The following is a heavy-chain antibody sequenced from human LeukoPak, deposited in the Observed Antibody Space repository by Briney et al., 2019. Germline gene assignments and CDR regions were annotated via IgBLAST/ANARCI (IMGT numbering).Heavy chain of an antibody. CDR1: GGTFSSYA. Sequence: ASVKVSCKASGGTFSSYAISWVRQAPGQGLERMGGIIPIFGTANYAQKFQGRVTITTDGSTSTAYMELSSLRSEDTAVYYCARAVVVPAALDYWGQGTLVTVSS. CDR2: IIPIFGTA. CDR3: ARAVVVPAALDY. J-gene: IGHJ4*02. V-gene: IGHV1-69*05. D-gene: IGHD2-2*01.